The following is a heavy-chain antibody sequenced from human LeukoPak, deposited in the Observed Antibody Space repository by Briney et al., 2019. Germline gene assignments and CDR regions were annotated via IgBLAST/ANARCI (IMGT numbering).Heavy chain of an antibody. D-gene: IGHD6-13*01. Sequence: PSETLSLTCAVYGGSFSGYYWSWTRQPPGKGLEWIGEINHSGSTNYNPSLKSRVTISVDTSKNQFSLKLSSVTAADTAVYYCARGPSSGIAALWGQGALVTVSS. CDR3: ARGPSSGIAAL. CDR1: GGSFSGYY. J-gene: IGHJ4*02. CDR2: INHSGST. V-gene: IGHV4-34*01.